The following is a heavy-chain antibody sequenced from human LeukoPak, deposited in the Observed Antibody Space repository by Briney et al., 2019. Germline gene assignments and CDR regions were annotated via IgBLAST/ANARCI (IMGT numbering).Heavy chain of an antibody. CDR3: ARGNRDIYDFWSGYYKTKPNWFDP. CDR2: INHSGST. CDR1: GGSFSGYY. J-gene: IGHJ5*02. D-gene: IGHD3-3*01. V-gene: IGHV4-34*01. Sequence: SETLSLTCAVYGGSFSGYYWSWIRQPPGKGLEWIGEINHSGSTNYNPSRKSRVTISVDTSKNQFSLKLSSVAAADTAVYYCARGNRDIYDFWSGYYKTKPNWFDPWGQGTLVTVSS.